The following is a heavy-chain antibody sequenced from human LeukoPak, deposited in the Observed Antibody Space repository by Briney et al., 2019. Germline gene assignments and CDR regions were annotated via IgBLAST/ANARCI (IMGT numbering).Heavy chain of an antibody. V-gene: IGHV3-21*01. J-gene: IGHJ4*02. CDR3: ARVGSGSYTGGRYYFDY. Sequence: PGGSLRLSCAASGFTFSSYSMNWVRQAPGKGLEWVSSISSSSSYIYYADSVKGRFTISRDNAKNSLYLQMNSLRAEDTAVYYCARVGSGSYTGGRYYFDYWGQGTLVTVSS. CDR2: ISSSSSYI. D-gene: IGHD1-26*01. CDR1: GFTFSSYS.